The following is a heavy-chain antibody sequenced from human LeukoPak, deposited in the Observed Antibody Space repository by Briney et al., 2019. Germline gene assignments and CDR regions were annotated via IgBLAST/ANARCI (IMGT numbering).Heavy chain of an antibody. Sequence: PGGSLRLSCAASGFTFSGFYMNWVRQAPGKGLEWVSTITNSGAGTYYADSVKGRFSISRDNSKNTLYLQMNSLRAEDTAVYYCAKGDFDWLSSDWFDPWGQGTLVTVSS. CDR2: ITNSGAGT. CDR1: GFTFSGFY. J-gene: IGHJ5*02. D-gene: IGHD3-9*01. V-gene: IGHV3-23*01. CDR3: AKGDFDWLSSDWFDP.